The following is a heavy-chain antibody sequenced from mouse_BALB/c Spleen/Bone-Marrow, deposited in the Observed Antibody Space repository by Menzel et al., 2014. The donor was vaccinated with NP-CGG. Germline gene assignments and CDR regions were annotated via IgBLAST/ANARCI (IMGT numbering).Heavy chain of an antibody. Sequence: VHLQQPGPELVKPGASVKISCKTSEYTFTEYTMHWVKQSHGKSLEWIGGINPNNGGTVYNQKFEDKATLTVDKSSSTAYMEFRSLTSEDSAIYYCARSRGNYWYFDVWGAGTTVTVSS. CDR2: INPNNGGT. CDR1: EYTFTEYT. D-gene: IGHD2-1*01. J-gene: IGHJ1*01. V-gene: IGHV1-18*01. CDR3: ARSRGNYWYFDV.